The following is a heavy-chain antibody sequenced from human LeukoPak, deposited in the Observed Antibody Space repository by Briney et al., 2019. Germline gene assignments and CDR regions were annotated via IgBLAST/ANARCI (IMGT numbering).Heavy chain of an antibody. V-gene: IGHV3-23*01. Sequence: PGGSLRLSGAASGFTFSSYAMSWVRQAPGKGLEWVSGISGSGGSTYYADSVKGRFTISRDNSKNTLYLQMNSLRAEDTAVYYCARYDSRYPWYYFDYWGQGTLVTVSS. CDR2: ISGSGGST. J-gene: IGHJ4*02. CDR3: ARYDSRYPWYYFDY. D-gene: IGHD3-22*01. CDR1: GFTFSSYA.